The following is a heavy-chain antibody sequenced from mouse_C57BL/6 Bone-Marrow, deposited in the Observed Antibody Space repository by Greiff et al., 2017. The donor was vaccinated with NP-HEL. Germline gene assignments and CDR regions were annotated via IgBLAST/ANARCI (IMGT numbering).Heavy chain of an antibody. CDR1: GFSLTSYG. CDR2: IWGGGST. Sequence: QVQLQQSGPGLVQPSQSLSITCTVSGFSLTSYGVHWVRQSPGKGLEWLGVIWGGGSTDYNAAFISRLSISKDNSKSQVFFKMNRLQADDTAIYYCASPMDYWGQGTSVTVSS. V-gene: IGHV2-2*01. J-gene: IGHJ4*01. CDR3: ASPMDY.